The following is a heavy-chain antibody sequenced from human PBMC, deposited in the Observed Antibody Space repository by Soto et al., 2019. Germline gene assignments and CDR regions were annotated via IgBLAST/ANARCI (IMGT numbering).Heavy chain of an antibody. CDR1: GGSISSGGYY. Sequence: PSETMSLTCTVSGGSISSGGYYWSRIRQHPGKGLEWIGYIYYSGSTYYNPSLKSRVTISVDTSKNQFSLKLSSVTAADTAVYYCARLHDYGDFYFDYWGQGTLVTVSS. V-gene: IGHV4-31*03. D-gene: IGHD4-17*01. CDR3: ARLHDYGDFYFDY. CDR2: IYYSGST. J-gene: IGHJ4*02.